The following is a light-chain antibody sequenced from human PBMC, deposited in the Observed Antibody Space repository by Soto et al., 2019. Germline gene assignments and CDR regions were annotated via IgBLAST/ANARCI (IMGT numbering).Light chain of an antibody. CDR3: QQYGSSHLWT. CDR2: GAS. CDR1: QSVSSSY. V-gene: IGKV3-20*01. J-gene: IGKJ1*01. Sequence: EIVLTQSRGTLSLSRGQRASISCRASQSVSSSYLAWYQQKPGQAPRLIIYGASSRATGIPDRFSGSGSGTDFTLTISRLEPEDFAVYYCQQYGSSHLWTFGQGTKVDIK.